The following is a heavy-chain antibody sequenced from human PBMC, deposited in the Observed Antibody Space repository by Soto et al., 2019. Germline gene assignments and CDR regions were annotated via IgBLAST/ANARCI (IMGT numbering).Heavy chain of an antibody. J-gene: IGHJ6*02. V-gene: IGHV6-1*01. CDR2: TYYRSKWYN. Sequence: PSQTLSLTCAISGDSVSSNSAAWNWIRQSPSRGLEWLGRTYYRSKWYNDYAVSVKSRITINPDTSKNQFSLQLNSVTPEDTAVYYCARGPLGEMATIFFYYYGMDVWGQGTTVTVSS. CDR1: GDSVSSNSAA. CDR3: ARGPLGEMATIFFYYYGMDV. D-gene: IGHD3-16*01.